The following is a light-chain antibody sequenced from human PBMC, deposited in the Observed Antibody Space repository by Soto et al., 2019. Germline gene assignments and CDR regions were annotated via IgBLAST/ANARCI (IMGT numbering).Light chain of an antibody. V-gene: IGLV2-8*01. CDR2: EVS. CDR1: SSDVDGYNY. J-gene: IGLJ2*01. CDR3: SSYAGSNNLV. Sequence: QSALTQPPSASGSPGQSVTISCTGTSSDVDGYNYVSWYQQHPGKAPKLVIYEVSKRPSGVPDRFSGSKSGNTASLTVSGLQAEDEADYYCSSYAGSNNLVFGGGTQLTVL.